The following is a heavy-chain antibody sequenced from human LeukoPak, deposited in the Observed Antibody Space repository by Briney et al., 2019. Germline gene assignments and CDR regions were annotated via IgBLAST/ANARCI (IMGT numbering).Heavy chain of an antibody. D-gene: IGHD2-8*01. Sequence: PSETLSLTCTVCGGSISSYDWSWMGQPAGKGLEWIGRIYTSGRNNYNPSLKRRVTISVDKSKYQFSLRLSSVTAADTAVYYCARDLMEAFDYWGQGTLVTVSS. CDR3: ARDLMEAFDY. J-gene: IGHJ4*02. CDR2: IYTSGRN. V-gene: IGHV4-4*07. CDR1: GGSISSYD.